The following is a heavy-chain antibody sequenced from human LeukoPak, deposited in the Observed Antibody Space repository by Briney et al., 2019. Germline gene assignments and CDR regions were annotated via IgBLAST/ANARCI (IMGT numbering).Heavy chain of an antibody. D-gene: IGHD3-9*01. V-gene: IGHV3-48*02. CDR2: ISIRSSTI. Sequence: SGGSLRLSCAASGFTFSSYGMNWVRQAPGKGLEWISYISIRSSTIYYADSVKGRFTISRDNAKNSLFLQMNSLRDEDTAVYYCARVNYDILTGYLSYFDYWGQGTLVTVSS. J-gene: IGHJ4*02. CDR1: GFTFSSYG. CDR3: ARVNYDILTGYLSYFDY.